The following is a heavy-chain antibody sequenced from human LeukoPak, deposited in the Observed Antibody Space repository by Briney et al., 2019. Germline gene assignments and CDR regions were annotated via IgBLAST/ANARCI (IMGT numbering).Heavy chain of an antibody. D-gene: IGHD1-26*01. CDR1: GGSISSSSYY. Sequence: TASETLSLTCTVSGGSISSSSYYWGWIRQPPGKGLEWIGSIYYSGSTYYNPSLKSRVTISVDTSKNQFSLKLSSVTAADTAVYYCARRLALGTYDYWGQGTLATVSS. J-gene: IGHJ4*02. CDR3: ARRLALGTYDY. V-gene: IGHV4-39*01. CDR2: IYYSGST.